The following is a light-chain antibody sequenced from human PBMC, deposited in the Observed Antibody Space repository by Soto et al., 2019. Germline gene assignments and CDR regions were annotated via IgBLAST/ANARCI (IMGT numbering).Light chain of an antibody. J-gene: IGKJ2*01. V-gene: IGKV3-20*01. CDR1: QSVRSSY. CDR2: GAT. Sequence: EIVLTQSPGTLSLSPGERATLSCRASQSVRSSYVAWYQQKPGQAPSLLIYGATNRAIGIPDRFSGSGSGTDFTLTISRLEPEDFAVYYCQQYVSFPVTFGQGTKLEIK. CDR3: QQYVSFPVT.